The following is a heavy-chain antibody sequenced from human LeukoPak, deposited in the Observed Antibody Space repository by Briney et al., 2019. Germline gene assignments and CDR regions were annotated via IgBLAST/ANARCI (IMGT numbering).Heavy chain of an antibody. Sequence: PSETLSLTCSVSGFSINTDYYWGWIRQPPGKGLEWLGSVSRSGSTFYNPSLKSQLSMSVDTSKSQFSLQLSSVTAADTAVYYCVGLGTMTVGLGYWGQGTLVTVSS. V-gene: IGHV4-38-2*01. J-gene: IGHJ4*02. D-gene: IGHD3-22*01. CDR1: GFSINTDYY. CDR3: VGLGTMTVGLGY. CDR2: VSRSGST.